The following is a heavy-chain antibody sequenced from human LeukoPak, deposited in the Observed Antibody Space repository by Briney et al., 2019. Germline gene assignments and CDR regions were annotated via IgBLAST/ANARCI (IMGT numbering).Heavy chain of an antibody. CDR1: GFTFDDYA. CDR2: ISWNSGSI. CDR3: AKDLGIVAVTAAFDI. V-gene: IGHV3-9*01. D-gene: IGHD2-21*02. J-gene: IGHJ3*02. Sequence: GRSLRLSCAASGFTFDDYAMHWVRQAPGKGLEWVSGISWNSGSIGYADSVKGRFTISRDNAKNSLYLQMNSLRAEDTALYYCAKDLGIVAVTAAFDIWGQGTMVTVSS.